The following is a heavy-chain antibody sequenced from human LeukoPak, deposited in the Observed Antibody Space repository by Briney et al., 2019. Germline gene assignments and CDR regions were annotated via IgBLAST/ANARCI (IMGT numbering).Heavy chain of an antibody. D-gene: IGHD1-26*01. Sequence: ASVKVSCKASGYTFTSYDINWVRQATGQGLEWMGWMNPNSSNTGYAQKFQGRVTIIRNTSISTAYMELSSLRSEDTAVYYCARLSLLLPDAFDIWGQGTMVTVSS. J-gene: IGHJ3*02. CDR3: ARLSLLLPDAFDI. V-gene: IGHV1-8*03. CDR1: GYTFTSYD. CDR2: MNPNSSNT.